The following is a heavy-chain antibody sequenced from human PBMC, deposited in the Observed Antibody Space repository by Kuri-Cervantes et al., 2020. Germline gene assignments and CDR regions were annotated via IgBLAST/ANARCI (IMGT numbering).Heavy chain of an antibody. CDR1: GYTFTGYY. CDR3: ARGRKTTVAPPLDY. Sequence: ASVKVSCKASGYTFTGYYMHWVRQAPGQGLEWMGWINPNSGGTNYAQKFQGRVTMTRDTSISTAYMELNRLRSDDTAVYYCARGRKTTVAPPLDYWGQGTLVTVSS. CDR2: INPNSGGT. D-gene: IGHD4-23*01. J-gene: IGHJ4*02. V-gene: IGHV1-2*02.